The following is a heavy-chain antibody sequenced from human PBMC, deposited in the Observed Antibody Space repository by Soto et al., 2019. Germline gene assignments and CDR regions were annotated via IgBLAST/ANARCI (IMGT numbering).Heavy chain of an antibody. D-gene: IGHD2-2*01. CDR1: RVAFNKFI. Sequence: QAQLEQSGGEVKKPGSSVKVSCKASRVAFNKFIVTWVRQAPGLGLEWVGGIIPVFGTANYAQKFQGRVTXXXXXXXXXXXXXVNNLRSEDTAVYYCAKVRYSSPMGYYYGMDVWGQGTTVTVSS. V-gene: IGHV1-69*01. CDR3: AKVRYSSPMGYYYGMDV. CDR2: IIPVFGTA. J-gene: IGHJ6*02.